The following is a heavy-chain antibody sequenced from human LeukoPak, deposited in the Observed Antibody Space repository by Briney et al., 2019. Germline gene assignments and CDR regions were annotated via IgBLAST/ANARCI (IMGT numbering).Heavy chain of an antibody. CDR2: IYYSEST. V-gene: IGHV4-59*08. Sequence: PSETLSLTCTVSGGSISSYFWSWIRQPPGKGLEWIGYIYYSESTNYNPSLKSRVTISVDTSKNQFSLKMNSATAADTAVYYCARLAGQAVAGTFLDYWGQGTLVTVSS. J-gene: IGHJ4*02. CDR3: ARLAGQAVAGTFLDY. CDR1: GGSISSYF. D-gene: IGHD6-19*01.